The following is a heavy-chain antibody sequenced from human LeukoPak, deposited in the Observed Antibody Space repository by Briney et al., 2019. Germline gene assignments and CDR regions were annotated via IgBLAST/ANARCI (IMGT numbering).Heavy chain of an antibody. J-gene: IGHJ4*02. D-gene: IGHD3-22*01. CDR3: ARENYDSSGYYGDY. CDR2: IWYDGSNK. CDR1: GFTFSGYA. Sequence: PGGSLRLSCAASGFTFSGYAMHWVRQAPGKGLEWVAVIWYDGSNKYYADSVKGRFTISRDNSKNTLYLQMNSLRAEDTAVYYCARENYDSSGYYGDYWGQGTLVTVSS. V-gene: IGHV3-33*08.